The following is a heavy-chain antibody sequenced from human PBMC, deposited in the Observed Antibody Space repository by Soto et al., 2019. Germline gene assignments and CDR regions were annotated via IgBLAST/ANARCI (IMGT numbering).Heavy chain of an antibody. J-gene: IGHJ4*02. CDR2: IKEDGSDK. Sequence: EVQLVDSGGGLVQPGGSLRLSCVASGFHFSAYWMSWVRQAPGKGLEWVANIKEDGSDKYYVDSVKGRFTISRDNAKNSLYLQMNGLRAEDTAVCYCVGVSLAGSWGPGTLVTVSS. CDR3: VGVSLAGS. CDR1: GFHFSAYW. D-gene: IGHD6-19*01. V-gene: IGHV3-7*01.